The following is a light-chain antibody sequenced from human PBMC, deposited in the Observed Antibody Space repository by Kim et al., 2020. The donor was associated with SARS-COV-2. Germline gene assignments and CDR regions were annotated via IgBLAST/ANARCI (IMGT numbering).Light chain of an antibody. V-gene: IGKV1-39*01. J-gene: IGKJ1*01. CDR3: QQSHIART. CDR2: GAS. CDR1: QSINTY. Sequence: DIQMTQSPSSLSASVGDRVTISCRASQSINTYLNWYQQKPGKAPNLLIYGASNLQSGVTSRFSGSGSGTDFTLTIGSLQPEDSATYYCQQSHIARTFGQGTKVDIK.